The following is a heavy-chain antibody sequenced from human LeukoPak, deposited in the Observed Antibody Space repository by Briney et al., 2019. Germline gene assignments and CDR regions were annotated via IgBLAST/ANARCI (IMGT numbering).Heavy chain of an antibody. D-gene: IGHD3-16*02. V-gene: IGHV1-8*01. CDR3: ARGPLVRLPSSFDP. CDR2: MNPNSGNT. J-gene: IGHJ5*02. Sequence: ASVKVSCKASGYTFTSYDINWMRQATGQGLEWMGWMNPNSGNTGSAQRFQGRVTMTRDTSISTAYMELSGLTSEDTAVYYCARGPLVRLPSSFDPWGQGTLVTVSS. CDR1: GYTFTSYD.